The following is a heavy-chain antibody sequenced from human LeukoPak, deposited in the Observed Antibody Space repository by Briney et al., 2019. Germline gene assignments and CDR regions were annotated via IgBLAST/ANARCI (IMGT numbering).Heavy chain of an antibody. CDR2: ISSSSSTI. J-gene: IGHJ4*02. D-gene: IGHD3-9*01. CDR3: ARQYYDILTGYSQNYYFDY. CDR1: GFTFSSYS. V-gene: IGHV3-48*04. Sequence: PGGSLRLSCAASGFTFSSYSMNWVRQAPGKGLEWVSYISSSSSTIYYADSVKGRFTISRDNAKNSLYLQMNSLRAEDTAVYYCARQYYDILTGYSQNYYFDYWGQGTLVTVSS.